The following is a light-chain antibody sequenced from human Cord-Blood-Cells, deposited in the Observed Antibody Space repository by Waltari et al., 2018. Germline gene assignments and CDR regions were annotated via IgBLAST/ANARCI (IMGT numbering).Light chain of an antibody. CDR2: VGTGGIVG. CDR3: GADHGSGSNFVLV. V-gene: IGLV9-49*01. CDR1: SGYSNYK. Sequence: QPVLTQPPSASASLGASVTLTCTLSSGYSNYKVDWYQQRPGKGPRFVMRVGTGGIVGSKGDGIPDRFSVLGSGLNRYLTIKNIQEEDGSDYHCGADHGSGSNFVLVFGGGTKLTVL. J-gene: IGLJ3*02.